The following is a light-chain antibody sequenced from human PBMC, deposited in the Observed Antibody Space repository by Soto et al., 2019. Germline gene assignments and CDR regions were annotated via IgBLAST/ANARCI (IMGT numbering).Light chain of an antibody. V-gene: IGKV1-6*01. CDR1: QGIRND. CDR2: AAS. CDR3: LQDYNYPKT. J-gene: IGKJ1*01. Sequence: AIQMTQSPSSLSASVGDRVTITCRASQGIRNDLGWYQQNPGKAPKLLIYAASSLQSGVPSRFSGSGSGTDFTLTISSLQLEDFATYYCLQDYNYPKTFGQGTKVEIK.